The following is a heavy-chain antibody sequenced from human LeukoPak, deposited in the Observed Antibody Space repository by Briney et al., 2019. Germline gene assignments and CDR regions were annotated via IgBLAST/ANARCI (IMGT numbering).Heavy chain of an antibody. D-gene: IGHD3-22*01. CDR1: GFSLRTSGMC. CDR2: IDWDDDK. CDR3: ARMVYDTKNFDY. J-gene: IGHJ4*02. Sequence: SGPTLVNPTQTLTLTCTFSGFSLRTSGMCVSWIRQPPGKALERLARIDWDDDKYYSTSLKTRLTISKDTSKNQVVLTMTNMDPVDTATYYCARMVYDTKNFDYWGQGTLVTVSS. V-gene: IGHV2-70*11.